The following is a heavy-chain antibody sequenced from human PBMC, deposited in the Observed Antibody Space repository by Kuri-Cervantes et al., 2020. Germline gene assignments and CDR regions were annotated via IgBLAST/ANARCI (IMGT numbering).Heavy chain of an antibody. CDR3: ARGDSSGWYAPEPYYFDY. CDR1: GFTFSSYG. D-gene: IGHD6-19*01. CDR2: IRDDGSNK. J-gene: IGHJ4*02. V-gene: IGHV3-30*02. Sequence: GESLKISCAASGFTFSSYGMNWVRQAPGRGLEWVAFIRDDGSNKNYGDSVKGRFTISRDNSKNTLYLQMNSLRTEDTTVYYCARGDSSGWYAPEPYYFDYWGQGTLVTVSS.